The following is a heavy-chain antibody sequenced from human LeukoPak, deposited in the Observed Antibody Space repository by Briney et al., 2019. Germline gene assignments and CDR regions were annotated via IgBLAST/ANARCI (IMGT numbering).Heavy chain of an antibody. D-gene: IGHD3-22*01. CDR2: INPNCGGT. Sequence: ASVKVSCKASGYTFTGYYMHWVRQAPGQGLEWMGWINPNCGGTNYAQKFQGRVTMTRDTSISTAYMELSRLRSDDTAVYYCARAGDYYDSSGYPRGGWFDPWGQGSLVTVSS. V-gene: IGHV1-2*02. CDR1: GYTFTGYY. J-gene: IGHJ5*02. CDR3: ARAGDYYDSSGYPRGGWFDP.